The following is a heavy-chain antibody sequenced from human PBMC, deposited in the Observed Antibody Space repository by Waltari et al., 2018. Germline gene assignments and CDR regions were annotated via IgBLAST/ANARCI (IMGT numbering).Heavy chain of an antibody. D-gene: IGHD6-19*01. Sequence: QVQLVESGGGVVQPGRSLRLSCAASGFTFSSYAMHWVRQAPGKGLEWVAVISYEGSNKYYADSVKGRFTISRDNSKNTLYLQMNSLRAEDTAVYYCARVQWLVRGAFDIWGQGTMVTVSS. V-gene: IGHV3-30-3*01. CDR3: ARVQWLVRGAFDI. CDR2: ISYEGSNK. CDR1: GFTFSSYA. J-gene: IGHJ3*02.